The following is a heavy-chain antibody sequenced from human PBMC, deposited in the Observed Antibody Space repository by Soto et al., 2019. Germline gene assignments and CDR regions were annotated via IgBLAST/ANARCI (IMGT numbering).Heavy chain of an antibody. J-gene: IGHJ4*02. CDR3: AKARYYDSTGYLYYFDY. Sequence: GGSLRLSCAASGFTFSNYAMSWVRQAPGKXLEWVSSITGSGDYTYYADSVKGRFTISRDNSKNTLYLQMNSLRAEDTAVYYCAKARYYDSTGYLYYFDYWGQGTLVTVSS. CDR2: ITGSGDYT. D-gene: IGHD3-22*01. CDR1: GFTFSNYA. V-gene: IGHV3-23*01.